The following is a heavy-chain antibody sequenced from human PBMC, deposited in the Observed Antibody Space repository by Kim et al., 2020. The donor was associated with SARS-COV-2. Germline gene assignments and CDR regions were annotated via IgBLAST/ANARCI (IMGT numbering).Heavy chain of an antibody. V-gene: IGHV3-7*01. J-gene: IGHJ4*02. Sequence: GGSLRLSCAASEFTYWMFWVRQAPGKGLEWVANIKQDGSQKYYVASVKGRFTISRDNANKSHYLQMNSLRAEDTAMYYCVKDLNSYDWDATHYWGQGTLVTVSS. D-gene: IGHD2-15*01. CDR1: EFTYW. CDR3: VKDLNSYDWDATHY. CDR2: IKQDGSQK.